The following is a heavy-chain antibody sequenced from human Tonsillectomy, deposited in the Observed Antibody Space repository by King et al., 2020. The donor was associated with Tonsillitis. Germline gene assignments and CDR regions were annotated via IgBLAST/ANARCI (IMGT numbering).Heavy chain of an antibody. Sequence: VQLVESGGGLVQPGGSLRLSCAASGFTFSSYWMSWVRQAPGKGLEGVANIKQDGSEAYYVDSVTGRLTISRDNAENSLYLQINSLRAEDTAVYYCARDSLTATRAFDLWGRGTLVTVSS. V-gene: IGHV3-7*03. J-gene: IGHJ2*01. CDR2: IKQDGSEA. CDR3: ARDSLTATRAFDL. CDR1: GFTFSSYW. D-gene: IGHD1-14*01.